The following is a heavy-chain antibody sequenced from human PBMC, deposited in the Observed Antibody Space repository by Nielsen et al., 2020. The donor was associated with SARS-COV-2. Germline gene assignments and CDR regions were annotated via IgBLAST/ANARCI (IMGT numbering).Heavy chain of an antibody. J-gene: IGHJ4*02. D-gene: IGHD5-18*01. V-gene: IGHV3-21*01. CDR1: GFTFSSYS. CDR3: ARGDHSYGLYYFDY. CDR2: ISSSSSYI. Sequence: GGSLRLSCAASGFTFSSYSMNWVRQAPGKGLEWVSSISSSSSYIYYADSVKGRFTISRDNAKNTLYLQMNSLRAGDTAVYYCARGDHSYGLYYFDYWGQGTLVTVSS.